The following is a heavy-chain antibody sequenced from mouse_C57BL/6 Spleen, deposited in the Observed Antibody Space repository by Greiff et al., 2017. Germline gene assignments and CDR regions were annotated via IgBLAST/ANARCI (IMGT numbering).Heavy chain of an antibody. Sequence: VKLMESGAELMKPGASVKLSCKATGYTFTGYWIEWVKQRPGHGLEWIGEILPGSGSTNYSEKFKGKATFTADTSSNTAYMQLSSLTTEDSAIYYCARRGGKGYFDVWGTGTTVTVSS. J-gene: IGHJ1*03. V-gene: IGHV1-9*01. CDR1: GYTFTGYW. CDR2: ILPGSGST. D-gene: IGHD1-3*01. CDR3: ARRGGKGYFDV.